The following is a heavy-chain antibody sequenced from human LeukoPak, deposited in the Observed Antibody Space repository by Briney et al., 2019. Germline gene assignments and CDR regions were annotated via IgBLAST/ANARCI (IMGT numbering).Heavy chain of an antibody. D-gene: IGHD4/OR15-4a*01. V-gene: IGHV4-59*01. CDR1: GGSISSYY. CDR2: IYYSGST. J-gene: IGHJ4*02. Sequence: PSETLSLTCTVSGGSISSYYWSWLRQPPRKGLEWIGYIYYSGSTNYNPSLKSRVTISVDTSKNQFSLKLSSVSAADTAVYYCARDTDYSTLDYWGQGALVTVSS. CDR3: ARDTDYSTLDY.